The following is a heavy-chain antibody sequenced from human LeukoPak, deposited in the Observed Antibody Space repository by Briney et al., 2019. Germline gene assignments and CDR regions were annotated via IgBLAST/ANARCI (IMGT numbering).Heavy chain of an antibody. V-gene: IGHV3-23*01. CDR3: ARDRGYAMDV. Sequence: GGSLRLSCAASGFTFSSYAMSWVRQAPGKGLEWVSALSGSGGSTYYADSVKGRFTISRDNSKNTLYLQMNSLRAEDTAVYYCARDRGYAMDVWGQGTTVTVSS. D-gene: IGHD1-1*01. J-gene: IGHJ6*02. CDR2: LSGSGGST. CDR1: GFTFSSYA.